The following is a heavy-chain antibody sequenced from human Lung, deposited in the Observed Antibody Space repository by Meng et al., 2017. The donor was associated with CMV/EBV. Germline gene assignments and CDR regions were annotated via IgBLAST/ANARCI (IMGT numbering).Heavy chain of an antibody. Sequence: CAVYGGSFSGYYWCGIRQPPGKGLEWTGEIDHGGSTNYTPSLKSRVTISVDTFKNQFSLKLSSVTAADTAVYYCARGRRGGFLEWLLSGNCFEPGXQGNXVTVSS. CDR1: GGSFSGYY. V-gene: IGHV4-34*01. CDR2: IDHGGST. J-gene: IGHJ5*02. D-gene: IGHD3-3*01. CDR3: ARGRRGGFLEWLLSGNCFEP.